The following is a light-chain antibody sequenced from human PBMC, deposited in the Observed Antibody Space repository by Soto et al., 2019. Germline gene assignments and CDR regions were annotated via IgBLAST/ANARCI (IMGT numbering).Light chain of an antibody. J-gene: IGLJ1*01. Sequence: QSVLTQPASVSGALGQSVTISCTGTRSDFGIYNLVSWYQRQPGKAPKLIIYEGSERPSGISNRFSGSKSGNTASLTISGLQAEDEADYYCCSYTGTITPYVFGTGTKLTVL. V-gene: IGLV2-23*01. CDR1: RSDFGIYNL. CDR3: CSYTGTITPYV. CDR2: EGS.